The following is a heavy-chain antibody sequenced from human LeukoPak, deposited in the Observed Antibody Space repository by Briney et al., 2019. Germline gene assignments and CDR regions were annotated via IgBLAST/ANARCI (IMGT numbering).Heavy chain of an antibody. J-gene: IGHJ5*02. CDR2: INHSGST. V-gene: IGHV4-34*01. CDR3: ARGFSPGLRFDP. Sequence: SETLSLTCAVYGGSFSGYYWSWIRKSPGKGLDWIGEINHSGSTNYKSSLKSRVTMSVDTSKNQFSLKLSSVTAADTAVYYCARGFSPGLRFDPWGQGTLVTVSS. CDR1: GGSFSGYY. D-gene: IGHD5-12*01.